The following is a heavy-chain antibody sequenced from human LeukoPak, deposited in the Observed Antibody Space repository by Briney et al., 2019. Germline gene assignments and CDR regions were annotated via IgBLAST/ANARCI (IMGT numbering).Heavy chain of an antibody. J-gene: IGHJ4*02. V-gene: IGHV4-59*01. Sequence: SETLSLTCTVSGGSISTYYWSWIRQSPGKGLEWIGFIQYSGNTKSNPSLKGRVTISLDMSKNQFSLSLTSMTAADTAVYYCARETNNWALDYWGQGTLVTVSS. CDR2: IQYSGNT. D-gene: IGHD1-20*01. CDR3: ARETNNWALDY. CDR1: GGSISTYY.